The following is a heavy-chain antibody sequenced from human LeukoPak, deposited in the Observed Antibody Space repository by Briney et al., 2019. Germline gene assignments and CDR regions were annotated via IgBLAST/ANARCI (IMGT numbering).Heavy chain of an antibody. CDR2: IIPIFGTA. J-gene: IGHJ4*02. V-gene: IGHV1-69*06. CDR1: GGTFSSYA. D-gene: IGHD6-6*01. Sequence: SVKVSCKASGGTFSSYAISWVRQAPGQGLEWMGGIIPIFGTANYAQKFQGRVTITADKSTSTAYMELSSLRSEDTAVYYCARYYSSSSGVPFGYWGQGTLVTVSS. CDR3: ARYYSSSSGVPFGY.